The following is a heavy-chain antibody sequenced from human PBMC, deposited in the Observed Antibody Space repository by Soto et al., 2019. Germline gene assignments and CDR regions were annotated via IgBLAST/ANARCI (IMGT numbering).Heavy chain of an antibody. CDR2: VSHDGRNT. CDR3: AKGGRQWLVTSDFNY. J-gene: IGHJ4*02. D-gene: IGHD6-19*01. CDR1: GFTFSDYA. V-gene: IGHV3-30*18. Sequence: VQLVESGGGVVQPGRSLRLSCEASGFTFSDYAMHWVRQAPGKGLEWVAVVSHDGRNTHYADFVKGRFTISRDSSKNTVSLELTSLRDEDTAVYYCAKGGRQWLVTSDFNYWGQGALVTVSS.